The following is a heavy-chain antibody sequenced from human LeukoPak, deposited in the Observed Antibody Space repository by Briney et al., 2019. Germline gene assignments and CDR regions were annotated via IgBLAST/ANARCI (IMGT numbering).Heavy chain of an antibody. J-gene: IGHJ4*02. Sequence: PGGSLRLSCATSGFTFSSSAMNWVRQAPGKGLEWVSAMTGVGGNTYYADSVKGRFIISRDNSKNTLYLQMNSLRAEDTAVYYCAKDLDGYNQVDYWGQGTLVTVSS. V-gene: IGHV3-23*01. CDR1: GFTFSSSA. CDR3: AKDLDGYNQVDY. CDR2: MTGVGGNT. D-gene: IGHD5-24*01.